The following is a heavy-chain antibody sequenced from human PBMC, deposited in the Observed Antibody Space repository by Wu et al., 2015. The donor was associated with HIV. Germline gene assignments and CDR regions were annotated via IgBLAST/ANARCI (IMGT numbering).Heavy chain of an antibody. CDR3: ARDLARETMIRDRPRYGLDV. CDR2: INPYSGAR. J-gene: IGHJ6*02. CDR1: GYTFTDFY. D-gene: IGHD3-10*01. Sequence: QVELVQSGAEVKKPGASVKISCEASGYTFTDFYFHWVRQAPGQGLEWVGWINPYSGARDYAQKFQGRVTMTRDTSISTAYMELSRLRSDDTAVYYCARDLARETMIRDRPRYGLDVWGQGTTVTVSS. V-gene: IGHV1-2*02.